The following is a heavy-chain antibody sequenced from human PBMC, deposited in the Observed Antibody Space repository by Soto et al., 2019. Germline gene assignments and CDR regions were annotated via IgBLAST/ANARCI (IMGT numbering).Heavy chain of an antibody. CDR3: GAHAGATYGPLDY. J-gene: IGHJ4*02. Sequence: QVQLQQSGPGLVKPSGTLSLTCAVSIGSITSTNWWTWVRQPPGKELEWLGEIYHTGSTNYNPSLRSRATISVDKSKNQFSLRLFSVTAADTAVYYCGAHAGATYGPLDYWGRGTLVTVSS. V-gene: IGHV4-4*02. D-gene: IGHD4-17*01. CDR2: IYHTGST. CDR1: IGSITSTNW.